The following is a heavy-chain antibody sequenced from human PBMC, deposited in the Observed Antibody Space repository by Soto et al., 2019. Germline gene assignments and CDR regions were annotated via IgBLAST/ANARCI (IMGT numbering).Heavy chain of an antibody. V-gene: IGHV4-59*12. CDR2: IYYSGST. CDR1: GGSISSYY. CDR3: ARDSANYGDYVSWYNWFDP. D-gene: IGHD4-17*01. J-gene: IGHJ5*02. Sequence: PSETLSLTCTVSGGSISSYYWSWIRQPPGKGLEWIGYIYYSGSTYYNPSLKSRVTISVDTSKNQFSLKLSSVTAADTAVYYCARDSANYGDYVSWYNWFDPWGQGTLVTVSS.